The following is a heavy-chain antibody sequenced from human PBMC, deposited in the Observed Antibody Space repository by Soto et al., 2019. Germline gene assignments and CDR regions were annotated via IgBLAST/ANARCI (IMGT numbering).Heavy chain of an antibody. J-gene: IGHJ6*02. V-gene: IGHV4-30-4*01. CDR1: GGSISSGDYY. Sequence: SETLSLTCTVSGGSISSGDYYWSWIRQPPGKGLEWIGYIYYSGSTYYNPSLKSRVTISVDTSMNQFSLKLSSVTTADTAVYYCARDETRVVYYYYGMDVWGQGTTVTVSS. D-gene: IGHD3-3*01. CDR3: ARDETRVVYYYYGMDV. CDR2: IYYSGST.